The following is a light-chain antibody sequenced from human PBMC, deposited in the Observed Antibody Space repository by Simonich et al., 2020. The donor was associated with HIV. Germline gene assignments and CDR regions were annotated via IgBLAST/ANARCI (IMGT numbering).Light chain of an antibody. CDR3: QESYSTWT. CDR2: AAS. V-gene: IGKV1-39*01. J-gene: IGKJ1*01. CDR1: QSISRY. Sequence: DIQMTQSPSSLSASVGDRVTITCRASQSISRYLNWYQQKPGKAPKLLIYAASSLQCGVPSRFSGSGSGTDFTLTISSLQPEDFATYYCQESYSTWTFGQGTKVEIK.